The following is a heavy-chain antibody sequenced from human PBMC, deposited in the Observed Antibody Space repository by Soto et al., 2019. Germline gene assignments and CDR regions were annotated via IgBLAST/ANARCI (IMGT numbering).Heavy chain of an antibody. CDR1: GYTFTSYD. CDR3: ARFAGGLLWFGEFPLSSVYFDY. V-gene: IGHV1-8*01. J-gene: IGHJ4*02. CDR2: MNPNSGNT. D-gene: IGHD3-10*01. Sequence: ASVKVSCKASGYTFTSYDINWVRQATGQGLEWMGWMNPNSGNTGYAQKFQGRVTMTRNTSISTAYMELSSLRSEDTAVYYCARFAGGLLWFGEFPLSSVYFDYWGQGTLVTVSS.